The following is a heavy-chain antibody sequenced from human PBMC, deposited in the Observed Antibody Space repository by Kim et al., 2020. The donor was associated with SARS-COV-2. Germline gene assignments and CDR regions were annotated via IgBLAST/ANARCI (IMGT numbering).Heavy chain of an antibody. Sequence: SQTLSLTCAISGDSVSSNSAAWNRIRQSPSRGLEWLGRTYYRSKWYNDYAVSVKSRITINPDTSKNQFSLQLNSVTPEDTAVYYCASAVSRRPIVVVPALSPGYYGMDVWGQGTTVTVSS. D-gene: IGHD2-2*01. CDR2: TYYRSKWYN. V-gene: IGHV6-1*01. CDR1: GDSVSSNSAA. J-gene: IGHJ6*02. CDR3: ASAVSRRPIVVVPALSPGYYGMDV.